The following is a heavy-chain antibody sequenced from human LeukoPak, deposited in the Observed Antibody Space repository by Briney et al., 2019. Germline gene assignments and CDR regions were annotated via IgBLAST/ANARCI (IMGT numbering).Heavy chain of an antibody. V-gene: IGHV3-23*01. J-gene: IGHJ6*02. CDR3: AKETGTTTYYYYGMDV. CDR1: GFTFSSYA. CDR2: ISGSGGST. Sequence: VGSLRLSCAASGFTFSSYAISWVRQAPGKGLEWVSVISGSGGSTYYADSVKGRFTISRDNSKNTLYLQMNSLRAEDTAVYYCAKETGTTTYYYYGMDVWGQGTTVTVSS. D-gene: IGHD1-7*01.